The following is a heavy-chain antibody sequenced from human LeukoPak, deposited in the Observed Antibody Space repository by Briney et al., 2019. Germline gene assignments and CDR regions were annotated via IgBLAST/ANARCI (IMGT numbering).Heavy chain of an antibody. CDR1: GFTFSSYW. D-gene: IGHD1-26*01. CDR2: IKQDGSEK. V-gene: IGHV3-7*01. J-gene: IGHJ5*02. CDR3: ARDREEGLFDP. Sequence: GGSLRLSCAASGFTFSSYWMSWVRQAPGKGLEWVANIKQDGSEKYYVDSVKGRLTISRDNAKNSLYLQMNSLRAEDTAVYYCARDREEGLFDPWGQGTLVTVSS.